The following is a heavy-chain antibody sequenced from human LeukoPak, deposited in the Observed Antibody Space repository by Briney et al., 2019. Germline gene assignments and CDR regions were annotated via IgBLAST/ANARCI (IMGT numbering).Heavy chain of an antibody. D-gene: IGHD4-11*01. CDR1: GLTFSNYG. CDR2: ISYDGSNK. Sequence: PGGSLRLSCAVSGLTFSNYGMHWVRQAPGKGLEWVAVISYDGSNKYYADSVKGRFTISRDNSKNTLYLQMNSLRAEDTAVYYCAKERTTVTHNWFDPWGQGTLVTVSS. CDR3: AKERTTVTHNWFDP. J-gene: IGHJ5*02. V-gene: IGHV3-30*18.